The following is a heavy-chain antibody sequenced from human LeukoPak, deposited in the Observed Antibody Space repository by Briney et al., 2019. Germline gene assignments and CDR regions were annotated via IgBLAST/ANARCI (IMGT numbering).Heavy chain of an antibody. J-gene: IGHJ3*02. D-gene: IGHD3-9*01. CDR1: GGTFSSYA. CDR3: ARDSRYPTVAFDI. Sequence: SVKVSCNASGGTFSSYAISWVRQAPGQGLEWMGGIIPIFGTANYAQKFQGRVTITADESTSTAYMELSSLRSEDTAVYYCARDSRYPTVAFDIWGQGTMVTVSS. V-gene: IGHV1-69*13. CDR2: IIPIFGTA.